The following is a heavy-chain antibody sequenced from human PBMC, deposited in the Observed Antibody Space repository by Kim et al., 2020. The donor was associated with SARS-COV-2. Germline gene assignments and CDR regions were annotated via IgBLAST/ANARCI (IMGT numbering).Heavy chain of an antibody. CDR1: RFTFSNYW. Sequence: GGSLRLSCAASRFTFSNYWLSWVRQAPGKGLEWVANIKEDGSEKYYVDSVKGRFTISRDNAKNSLYLQMNSLRAEDTAVYYCARDGRGGYFDYWGQGTLV. D-gene: IGHD1-26*01. J-gene: IGHJ4*02. CDR3: ARDGRGGYFDY. V-gene: IGHV3-7*03. CDR2: IKEDGSEK.